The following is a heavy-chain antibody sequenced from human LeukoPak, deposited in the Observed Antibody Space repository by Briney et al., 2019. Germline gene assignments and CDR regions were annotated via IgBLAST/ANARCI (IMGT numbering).Heavy chain of an antibody. CDR2: MSPNSGDT. V-gene: IGHV1-8*01. J-gene: IGHJ4*02. D-gene: IGHD7-27*01. Sequence: ASVKVSCKASGYTFTSHDINWVRQATGQGLEWMGWMSPNSGDTGYAQKFQGRVTMTSDSSISTAYMELSILRSEDTAIYYCVRTPPNWGFDYWGQGTLVTVSS. CDR1: GYTFTSHD. CDR3: VRTPPNWGFDY.